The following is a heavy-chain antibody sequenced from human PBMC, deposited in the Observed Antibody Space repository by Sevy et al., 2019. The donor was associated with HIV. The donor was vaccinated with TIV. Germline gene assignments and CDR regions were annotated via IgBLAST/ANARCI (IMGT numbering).Heavy chain of an antibody. Sequence: ASVKVSCKASGGTFSSYAISWVRQAPGQGLEWMGGIIPIFGTANYAQKFQGRVTITADESTSTAYMGLSSLRSEDTAVYYCARENRAIFGVVMVPPYAFDIWGQGTMVTVSS. CDR1: GGTFSSYA. CDR2: IIPIFGTA. V-gene: IGHV1-69*13. CDR3: ARENRAIFGVVMVPPYAFDI. J-gene: IGHJ3*02. D-gene: IGHD3-3*01.